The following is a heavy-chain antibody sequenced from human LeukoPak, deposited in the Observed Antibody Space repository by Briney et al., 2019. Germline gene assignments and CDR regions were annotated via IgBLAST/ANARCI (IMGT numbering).Heavy chain of an antibody. CDR3: ATLYYDILTGSWFDP. J-gene: IGHJ5*02. D-gene: IGHD3-9*01. Sequence: ASVMVSCKASGYTFTGYYMHWVRQAPGQGLEWMGRINPNSGGTNYAQKFQGRVTMTRDTSISTAYMELSRLRSDDTAVYYCATLYYDILTGSWFDPWGQGTLVTVSS. CDR2: INPNSGGT. V-gene: IGHV1-2*06. CDR1: GYTFTGYY.